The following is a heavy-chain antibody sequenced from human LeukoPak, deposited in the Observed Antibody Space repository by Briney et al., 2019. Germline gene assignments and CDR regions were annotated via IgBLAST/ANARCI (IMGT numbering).Heavy chain of an antibody. V-gene: IGHV1-2*02. Sequence: AASVKVSCKASGYTFTGYYMHWVRQAPGQGLEWMGWINPNSGGTNYAQKFQGRVTMTRDTSISTAYMELSRLRSDDTAVYYCARGFGGSGSSNAFDIWGQGTMVTVSS. CDR1: GYTFTGYY. J-gene: IGHJ3*02. D-gene: IGHD3-10*01. CDR2: INPNSGGT. CDR3: ARGFGGSGSSNAFDI.